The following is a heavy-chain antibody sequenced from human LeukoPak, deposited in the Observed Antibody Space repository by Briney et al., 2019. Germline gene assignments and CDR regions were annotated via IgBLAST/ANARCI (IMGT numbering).Heavy chain of an antibody. CDR2: IYTSGST. CDR1: GGSISSGSYY. J-gene: IGHJ6*03. V-gene: IGHV4-61*02. Sequence: KPSETLSLTCTVSGGSISSGSYYWSWIRQPAGKGLEWIGRIYTSGSTNYNPSLKSRVTISVDTSKNQFSLKLSSVTAADTAVYYCTRARHKEYYYYYMDVWGKGTTVTVSS. CDR3: TRARHKEYYYYYMDV.